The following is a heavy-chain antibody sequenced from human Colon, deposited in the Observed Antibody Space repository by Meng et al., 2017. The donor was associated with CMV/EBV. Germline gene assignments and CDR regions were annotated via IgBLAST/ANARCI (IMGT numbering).Heavy chain of an antibody. D-gene: IGHD2/OR15-2a*01. V-gene: IGHV4-59*02. CDR1: GFTVSNNH. J-gene: IGHJ4*02. CDR2: VYYSGAT. Sequence: ESLKISCAASGFTVSNNHVNWVRQPPGKGLEWIGTVYYSGATQYNPALRSRVTVSVDTSRNQFSLTMNSVTAADTAVYYCAKELRGSDYFGPGYWGRGTLVTVSS. CDR3: AKELRGSDYFGPGY.